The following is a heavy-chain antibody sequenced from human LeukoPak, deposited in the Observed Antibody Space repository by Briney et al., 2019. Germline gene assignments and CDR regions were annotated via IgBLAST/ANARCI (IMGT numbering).Heavy chain of an antibody. V-gene: IGHV4-4*07. CDR1: GDSISTYY. D-gene: IGHD3-22*01. Sequence: SETLSLNCTGSGDSISTYYWSWIRQPAGKGPEWIGRIYISGRTNYNPSLESRVTLSLDTSKNHFALKLRSVTAADTAVYYCARGSSGYYLYFDYWAQGTLVTVSS. CDR3: ARGSSGYYLYFDY. CDR2: IYISGRT. J-gene: IGHJ4*02.